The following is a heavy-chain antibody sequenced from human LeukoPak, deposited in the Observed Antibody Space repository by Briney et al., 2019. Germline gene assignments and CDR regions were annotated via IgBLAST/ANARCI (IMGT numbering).Heavy chain of an antibody. V-gene: IGHV3-23*01. CDR2: ISGSGGST. D-gene: IGHD1-20*01. Sequence: GGSLRLSCAASGFTFSTYAMSWVRQAPGKGLEWVSAISGSGGSTYYADSVKGRFTISRDNSKNTLYLQMNSLRAEDTAVYYCAKGPYPNWNDYYFDYWGQGTLVTVSS. CDR3: AKGPYPNWNDYYFDY. J-gene: IGHJ4*02. CDR1: GFTFSTYA.